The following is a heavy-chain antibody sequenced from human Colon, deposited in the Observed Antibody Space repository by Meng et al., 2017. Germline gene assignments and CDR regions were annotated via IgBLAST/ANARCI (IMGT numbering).Heavy chain of an antibody. V-gene: IGHV3-30*01. CDR3: ACDRGPYSSSWYVQDY. CDR1: GFTFSSYA. Sequence: GESLKTSCAASGFTFSSYAMHRVRQAPGKGLEWGAVISYDGSNKYYADPVNGRFTISRDNSKNTLYLQMNSLRAEDTAVYYCACDRGPYSSSWYVQDYWGQGTLVTVSS. D-gene: IGHD6-13*01. J-gene: IGHJ4*02. CDR2: ISYDGSNK.